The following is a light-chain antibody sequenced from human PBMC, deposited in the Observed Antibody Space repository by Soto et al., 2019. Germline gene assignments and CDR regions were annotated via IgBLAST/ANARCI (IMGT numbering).Light chain of an antibody. V-gene: IGLV2-14*01. J-gene: IGLJ2*01. CDR3: ISYTSSSTVV. CDR2: DVT. Sequence: QAVVTQPASVSGSPGQSITISCTGTSSDLGGYNYVSWYQQHPGKAPKLMIYDVTNRPSGVSDRFSGSKSGNTASLTISGLQAEDEADYYCISYTSSSTVVFGGGTKLTVL. CDR1: SSDLGGYNY.